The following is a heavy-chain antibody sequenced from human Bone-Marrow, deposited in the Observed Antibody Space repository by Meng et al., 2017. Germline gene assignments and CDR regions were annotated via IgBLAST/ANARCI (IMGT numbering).Heavy chain of an antibody. CDR1: GGSFSGYY. Sequence: QGQPPHWGAGLLKPSETLSLTCAVYGGSFSGYYGSWIRQPPGKGLEWIGEINHSGSTNYNPSLKSRVTISVDTSKNQFSLKLSSVTAADTAVYYCARGVASPIFSTVVTPAFDYWGQGTLVTVSS. V-gene: IGHV4-34*01. CDR3: ARGVASPIFSTVVTPAFDY. D-gene: IGHD4-23*01. J-gene: IGHJ4*02. CDR2: INHSGST.